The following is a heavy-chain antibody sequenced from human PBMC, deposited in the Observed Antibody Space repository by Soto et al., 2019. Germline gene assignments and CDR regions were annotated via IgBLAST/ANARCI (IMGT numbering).Heavy chain of an antibody. V-gene: IGHV4-39*01. CDR2: IYYSGST. CDR3: ARILGYCSGGSCYADH. J-gene: IGHJ5*02. Sequence: QLQLQESGPGLVKPSETLSLTCTVSGGSISSSSYYWGWIRQPPGKGLEWIGSIYYSGSTYYNPSLKSRVTISVDTSKNQFSLKLSSVTAADTAVYYCARILGYCSGGSCYADHWGQGTLVTVSS. D-gene: IGHD2-15*01. CDR1: GGSISSSSYY.